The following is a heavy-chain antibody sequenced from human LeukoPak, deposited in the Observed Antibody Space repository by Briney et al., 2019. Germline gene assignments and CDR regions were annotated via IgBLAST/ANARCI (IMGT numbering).Heavy chain of an antibody. CDR3: AKDTRGYSYGYLDY. Sequence: GGSLRLSCAASGFTFSSYWMHWVRQAPGKGLEWVSGISWNSGSIGYADSVKGRFTISRDNAKNSLYLQMNSLRAEDTALYYCAKDTRGYSYGYLDYWGQGTLVTVSS. CDR2: ISWNSGSI. V-gene: IGHV3-9*01. J-gene: IGHJ4*02. CDR1: GFTFSSYW. D-gene: IGHD5-18*01.